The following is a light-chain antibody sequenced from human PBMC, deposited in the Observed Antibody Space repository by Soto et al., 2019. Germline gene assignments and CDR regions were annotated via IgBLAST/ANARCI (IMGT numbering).Light chain of an antibody. V-gene: IGKV3-20*01. Sequence: EIVLTQSPDTLSLSPGEIATLSFRASQSVSRTYLAWYQQKPVQAPRLLIYATSSRATGIPDRFSGSGSGTDFTLTISRLEPEDFAVYYCQQYGRSGTFGQGTKVDIK. CDR2: ATS. CDR3: QQYGRSGT. CDR1: QSVSRTY. J-gene: IGKJ1*01.